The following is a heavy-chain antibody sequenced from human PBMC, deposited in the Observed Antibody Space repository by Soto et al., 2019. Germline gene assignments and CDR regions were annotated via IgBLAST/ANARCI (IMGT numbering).Heavy chain of an antibody. V-gene: IGHV4-34*01. CDR3: AREPGASYYFDH. CDR2: INHSGRT. D-gene: IGHD1-26*01. Sequence: QVPLQQWGAGLLKPSETLSLTCAVYGGPFSGYYWSWIRQPPGKGLEWIGDINHSGRTSYNPSLKSRVTISIGTSKDQVPLKLSSVTGGDTAVYYCAREPGASYYFDHWGQGTLVTVSS. CDR1: GGPFSGYY. J-gene: IGHJ4*02.